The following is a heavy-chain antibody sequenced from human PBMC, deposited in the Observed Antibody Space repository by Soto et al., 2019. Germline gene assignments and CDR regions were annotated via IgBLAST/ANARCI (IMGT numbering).Heavy chain of an antibody. J-gene: IGHJ4*02. CDR1: GFTFSSYA. Sequence: EVQLLESGGGLVQPGGSLRLSCAASGFTFSSYAMSWVRQAPGKGLAWVSAISGSGGSTYYADSVKGRFTISRDNSKNTLYLQMNSLRAEDTAVYYCAKPLCSGGSCYSGLFDYWGQGTLVTVSS. CDR2: ISGSGGST. V-gene: IGHV3-23*01. D-gene: IGHD2-15*01. CDR3: AKPLCSGGSCYSGLFDY.